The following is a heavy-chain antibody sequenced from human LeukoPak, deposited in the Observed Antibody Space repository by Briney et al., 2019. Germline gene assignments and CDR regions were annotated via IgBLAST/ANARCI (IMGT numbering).Heavy chain of an antibody. Sequence: ASVKVSCKASGYTFTSYGISWVRQAPGQGLEWMGWISAYNGNTNYAQKLQGRVTMTTDTSTSTAYMELRSLRSDDTAVYYCARGVRRTLLARYGMDVWGQGTTVTVSS. D-gene: IGHD2-8*02. CDR2: ISAYNGNT. V-gene: IGHV1-18*01. CDR1: GYTFTSYG. J-gene: IGHJ6*02. CDR3: ARGVRRTLLARYGMDV.